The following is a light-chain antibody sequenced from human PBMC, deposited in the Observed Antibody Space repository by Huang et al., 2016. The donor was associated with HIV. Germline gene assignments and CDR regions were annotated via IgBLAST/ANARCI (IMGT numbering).Light chain of an antibody. V-gene: IGKV3-20*01. CDR2: GAS. Sequence: DIVLTQSPGTLSSSPGERATLSCRASQSLRNNNYLAWYQHTPGQAPRLLIYGASKRPTGIPDRFSGSGSGTDFTLTISGLEPGDFALYYCQQYGASPLTFGGGTKVEIK. CDR1: QSLRNNNY. CDR3: QQYGASPLT. J-gene: IGKJ4*01.